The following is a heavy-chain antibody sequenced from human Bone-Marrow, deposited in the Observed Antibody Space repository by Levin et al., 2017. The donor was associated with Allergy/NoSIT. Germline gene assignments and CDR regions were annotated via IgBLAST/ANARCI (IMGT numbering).Heavy chain of an antibody. CDR1: GGSITSSSYY. J-gene: IGHJ4*02. D-gene: IGHD3-22*01. Sequence: SETLSLTCSVSGGSITSSSYYWGWVRQPPGTGLEWIGSIYYSGSTYYNPSLKSRVSISVDTSKIQFSLRLSSVTAADTAVYYCARSGDYYVSSGYYDYWGQGTLVTVSS. CDR3: ARSGDYYVSSGYYDY. V-gene: IGHV4-39*07. CDR2: IYYSGST.